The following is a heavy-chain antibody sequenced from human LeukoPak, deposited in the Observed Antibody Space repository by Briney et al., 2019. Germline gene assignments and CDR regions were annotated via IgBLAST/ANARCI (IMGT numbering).Heavy chain of an antibody. D-gene: IGHD3-10*01. J-gene: IGHJ3*02. Sequence: PGGSLRLSCAVSGFTLSXXXIHWVRQAPGKGXXXXTIISSDGTXXXXXSXXXXXTVSRDXSKNTVYLQMNSLRAEDTAVYYCARDILPSGSRAFDIWGQGTMVTVSS. CDR1: GFTLSXXX. CDR2: ISSDGTXX. CDR3: ARDILPSGSRAFDI. V-gene: IGHV3-30*12.